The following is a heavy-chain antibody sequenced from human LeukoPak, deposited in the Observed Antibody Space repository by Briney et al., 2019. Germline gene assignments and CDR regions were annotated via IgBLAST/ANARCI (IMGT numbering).Heavy chain of an antibody. Sequence: GGSLRLSCAASGFTFSSYTMNWVRQAPGKGLVWVSRINSDGSSTSYADSVKGRFTISRDNAKNTLYLQMNSLRAEDTAVYYCARSHTHYDSSGYLDYWGQGTLVTVSS. CDR2: INSDGSST. J-gene: IGHJ4*02. D-gene: IGHD3-22*01. CDR1: GFTFSSYT. V-gene: IGHV3-74*01. CDR3: ARSHTHYDSSGYLDY.